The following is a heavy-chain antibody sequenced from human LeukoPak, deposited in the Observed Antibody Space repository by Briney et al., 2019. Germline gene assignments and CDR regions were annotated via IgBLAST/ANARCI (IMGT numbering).Heavy chain of an antibody. CDR2: ISGSGGST. Sequence: PGGSLRLSCAASGFTFSSYAMSWVRQAPGKGLEWVSAISGSGGSTYYADSVKGRFTISRDNSKNTLYLQMNSLRAEDTAVYYCAKEADRWFGELLSPNDYWGQGTLVTVSS. CDR3: AKEADRWFGELLSPNDY. V-gene: IGHV3-23*01. J-gene: IGHJ4*02. D-gene: IGHD3-10*01. CDR1: GFTFSSYA.